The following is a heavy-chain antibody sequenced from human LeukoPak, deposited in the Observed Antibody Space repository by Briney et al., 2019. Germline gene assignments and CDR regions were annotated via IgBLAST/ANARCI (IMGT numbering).Heavy chain of an antibody. CDR2: FDYNSGRI. D-gene: IGHD1-14*01. J-gene: IGHJ6*02. CDR1: GFTFVNYA. Sequence: GGSLRLSCAVSGFTFVNYAIHWVRQAPGKGLEWVSGFDYNSGRIDYADSVKGRFTISRDNAKNSLYLQMSSLRVEDTALYYCTKDVTPGGADVWGQGTTVTVSS. V-gene: IGHV3-9*01. CDR3: TKDVTPGGADV.